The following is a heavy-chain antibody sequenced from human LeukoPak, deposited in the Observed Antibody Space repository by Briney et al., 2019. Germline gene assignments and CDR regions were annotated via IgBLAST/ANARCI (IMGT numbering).Heavy chain of an antibody. V-gene: IGHV4-39*01. CDR2: IYYSGST. D-gene: IGHD5-18*01. CDR3: ARHPSAPIFPGKIQLWPTNDY. CDR1: GGSISSSSYY. Sequence: PSETLSLTCTVSGGSISSSSYYWGWIRQPPGKGLEWIGSIYYSGSTYYNPSLKSRVTISVDTSKNQFSLKLSSVTAADTAVYYCARHPSAPIFPGKIQLWPTNDYWGQGTLVTVSS. J-gene: IGHJ4*02.